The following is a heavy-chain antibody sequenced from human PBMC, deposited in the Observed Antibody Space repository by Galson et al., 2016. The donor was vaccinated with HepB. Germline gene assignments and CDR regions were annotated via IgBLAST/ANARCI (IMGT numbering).Heavy chain of an antibody. CDR3: ARYGSWTGFDY. CDR1: GGSITSGNW. D-gene: IGHD3/OR15-3a*01. V-gene: IGHV4-55*02. J-gene: IGHJ4*02. CDR2: IHHTGRT. Sequence: SETLSLTCAVSGGSITSGNWCSWVRQPPGMGLEWIGEIHHTGRTNYNSSLKSRTTISIDTSQNQFSLDLTSVTAADTAVYFCARYGSWTGFDYWGQGTLVTVSS.